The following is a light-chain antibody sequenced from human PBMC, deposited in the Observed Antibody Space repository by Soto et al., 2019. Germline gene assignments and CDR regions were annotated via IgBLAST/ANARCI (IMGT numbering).Light chain of an antibody. CDR1: QKISSSY. CDR3: QQYVSSPRT. Sequence: GLSQSPGTVSLSTGERATLSCRASQKISSSYLAWYQQKPGQAPRFLIYGASSRATGIPDRFSGSGSGTDFTLTISRLEPEDFAVYYCQQYVSSPRTFGQGTKVDI. J-gene: IGKJ1*01. V-gene: IGKV3-20*01. CDR2: GAS.